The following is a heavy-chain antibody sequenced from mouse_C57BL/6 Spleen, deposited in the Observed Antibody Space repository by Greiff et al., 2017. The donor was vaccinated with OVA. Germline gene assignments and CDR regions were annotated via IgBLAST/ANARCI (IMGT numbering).Heavy chain of an antibody. CDR2: IRNKANGYTT. D-gene: IGHD1-1*01. V-gene: IGHV7-3*01. J-gene: IGHJ2*01. Sequence: EVKLMESGGGLVQPGGSLSLSCAASGFTFTDYYMSWVRQPPGKALEWLGFIRNKANGYTTEYSASVKGRFTISRDNSQSILYLQMNALSAEDSATYYCARYYYGSSFDYWGQGTTLTVSS. CDR1: GFTFTDYY. CDR3: ARYYYGSSFDY.